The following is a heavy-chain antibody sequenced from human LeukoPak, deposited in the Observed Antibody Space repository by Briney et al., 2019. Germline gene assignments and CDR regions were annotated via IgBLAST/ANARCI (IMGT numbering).Heavy chain of an antibody. V-gene: IGHV3-48*01. J-gene: IGHJ4*02. Sequence: QPGGSLRLSCGASGITFSSYSMNWVRQAPGKGLEWVSYISSSGSTKYYADSVKGRSTISRDNARNSLYLQMNSLRAEDTAVYFCARGGLSIMGYWGQGTLVTVSS. CDR1: GITFSSYS. CDR3: ARGGLSIMGY. CDR2: ISSSGSTK. D-gene: IGHD2/OR15-2a*01.